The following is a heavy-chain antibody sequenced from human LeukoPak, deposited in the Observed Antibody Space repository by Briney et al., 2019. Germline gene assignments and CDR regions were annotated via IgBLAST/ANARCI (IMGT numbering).Heavy chain of an antibody. J-gene: IGHJ4*02. CDR2: TYYRSKWYN. CDR3: ARDFGTTGWHTFDY. D-gene: IGHD1-1*01. CDR1: GDSVSSKNGD. V-gene: IGHV6-1*01. Sequence: SQTLSLTCVVSGDSVSSKNGDLNWIRQSPSRGLEWLGRTYYRSKWYNYYAESMEGRMTISQDTSKNQYSLHLNSVTPDDTAVYYCARDFGTTGWHTFDYWGQGTLVTVSS.